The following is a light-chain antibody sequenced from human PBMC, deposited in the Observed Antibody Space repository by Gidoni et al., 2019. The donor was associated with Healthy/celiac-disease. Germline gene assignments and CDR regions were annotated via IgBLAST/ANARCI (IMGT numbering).Light chain of an antibody. J-gene: IGKJ4*01. CDR2: GAS. CDR1: QSVSSSY. V-gene: IGKV3-20*01. Sequence: EIVLTQSPGTLSLSPGERATLSCRASQSVSSSYLAWDQQKPGQAPRLLIYGASSRATGIPDRFSGSGSGTDFTLTISRLEPEDFAVYYCQQRSTFGGGTKVEIK. CDR3: QQRST.